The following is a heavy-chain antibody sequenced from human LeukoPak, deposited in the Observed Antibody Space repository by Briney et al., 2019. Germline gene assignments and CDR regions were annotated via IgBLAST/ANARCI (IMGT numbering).Heavy chain of an antibody. J-gene: IGHJ4*02. Sequence: SETLSLTCTVSGVSISNYYCSWVRQPPGKGLEWIGFFYYSGTPTYNPSLKSRVTISLDTSKNQFSLKMNSVTAADSAVYFCATASLRWTQLDNWGQGTLVTVSS. V-gene: IGHV4-59*01. CDR1: GVSISNYY. D-gene: IGHD4-23*01. CDR3: ATASLRWTQLDN. CDR2: FYYSGTP.